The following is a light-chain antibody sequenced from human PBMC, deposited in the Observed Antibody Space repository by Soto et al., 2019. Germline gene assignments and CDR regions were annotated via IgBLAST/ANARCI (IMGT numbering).Light chain of an antibody. CDR1: SSDVGSYNL. CDR3: CSYAGSSTSPYV. V-gene: IGLV2-23*01. CDR2: EGS. J-gene: IGLJ1*01. Sequence: QSVLTQPASVSGSLGQSITISCTGTSSDVGSYNLASWYQQHPGKAPKLMIYEGSKRPSGVSNRFSGSKSGNTASLTISGLQAEDEADYYCCSYAGSSTSPYVFGTGTKVTVL.